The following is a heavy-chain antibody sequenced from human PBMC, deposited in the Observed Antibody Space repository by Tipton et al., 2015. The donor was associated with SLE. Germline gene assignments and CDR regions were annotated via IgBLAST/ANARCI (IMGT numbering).Heavy chain of an antibody. CDR3: ARGDSEQLNFDY. D-gene: IGHD6-13*01. CDR1: DGSISSSSYY. Sequence: TLSLTCTVSDGSISSSSYYWGWIRQPPGKGLDWIGSIYYSGSTYYNPSLKSRVTISVDTSKNQFSLRLSSVTAADTAVYYCARGDSEQLNFDYWGQGTLVTVSS. CDR2: IYYSGST. J-gene: IGHJ4*02. V-gene: IGHV4-39*01.